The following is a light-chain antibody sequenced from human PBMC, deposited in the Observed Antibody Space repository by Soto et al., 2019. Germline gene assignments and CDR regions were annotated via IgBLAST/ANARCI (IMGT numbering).Light chain of an antibody. CDR2: GAS. J-gene: IGKJ1*01. V-gene: IGKV3-15*01. Sequence: EIVMTQSPATLSVSPGERVTLSCRASQSVSSNLAWYQQKPGQAPRLLIYGASTRATGIPARFSGSGSGTEFTLTISSLQSEDFAVYYCQQRSNWPPITFGQGTKVDIK. CDR3: QQRSNWPPIT. CDR1: QSVSSN.